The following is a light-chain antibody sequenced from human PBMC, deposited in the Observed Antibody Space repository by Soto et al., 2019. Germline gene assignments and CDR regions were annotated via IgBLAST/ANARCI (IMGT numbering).Light chain of an antibody. J-gene: IGKJ1*01. CDR3: QQYSSYST. CDR2: DAS. V-gene: IGKV1-5*01. Sequence: DIQMTQSPSSLSASVGDRVTITCRASQSISNWLAWYQQKPGKAPKLLIYDASTLESGVPSRFSGGGFGTDFTLTISSLQPDDFATYYCQQYSSYSTFGQGTKAEMK. CDR1: QSISNW.